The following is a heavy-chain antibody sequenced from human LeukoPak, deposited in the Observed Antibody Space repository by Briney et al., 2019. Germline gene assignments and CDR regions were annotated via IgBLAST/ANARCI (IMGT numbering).Heavy chain of an antibody. CDR2: ITSSGDGT. J-gene: IGHJ4*02. D-gene: IGHD3-22*01. Sequence: HTGGSLRLSCAASGFTFSIYAMSWVRQAPGKGLQWVSSITSSGDGTYYADSVKGRFTISRDNSETMLYLQMNSLRVEDTAVYFCAKDRPNYYGSNGHYYRRDGDYWGQGTLVTVSS. V-gene: IGHV3-23*01. CDR3: AKDRPNYYGSNGHYYRRDGDY. CDR1: GFTFSIYA.